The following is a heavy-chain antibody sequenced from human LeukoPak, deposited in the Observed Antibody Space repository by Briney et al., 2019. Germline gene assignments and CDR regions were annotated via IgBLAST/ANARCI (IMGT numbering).Heavy chain of an antibody. V-gene: IGHV1-69*04. J-gene: IGHJ4*02. CDR1: GGTFSSYA. D-gene: IGHD1-26*01. CDR2: IIPILGIA. Sequence: ASVKVSCKASGGTFSSYAISWVRQAPGQELEWMGRIIPILGIANYAQKFQGRVTITADKSTSTAYMELSSLRSEDTAVYYCASRITSGSTGYFDYWGQGTLVTVSS. CDR3: ASRITSGSTGYFDY.